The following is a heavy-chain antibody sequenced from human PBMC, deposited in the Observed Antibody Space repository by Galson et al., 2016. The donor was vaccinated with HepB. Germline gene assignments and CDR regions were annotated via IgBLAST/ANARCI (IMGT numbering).Heavy chain of an antibody. CDR3: ARDRSPVTMVRGVIPSNWFDP. V-gene: IGHV1-2*04. D-gene: IGHD3-10*01. J-gene: IGHJ5*02. Sequence: SVKVSCKASGYTFTAYYMHWVRQAPGQGLEWMGWINPDSGDTYYAQNFQGWVTMTRDTSISTAYMEVRRLKSDDTAVYYCARDRSPVTMVRGVIPSNWFDPWGQGSLVIVSS. CDR2: INPDSGDT. CDR1: GYTFTAYY.